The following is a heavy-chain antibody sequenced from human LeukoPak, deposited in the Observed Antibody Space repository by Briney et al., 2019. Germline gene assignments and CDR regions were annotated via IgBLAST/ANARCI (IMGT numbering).Heavy chain of an antibody. CDR3: TRLSIAAGGVLDY. V-gene: IGHV3-21*01. D-gene: IGHD6-13*01. Sequence: PGGSLRLSCAASGFTFSTYSMNWVRQAPGKGLEWVSSISTSSSYIYYADSVKGRFTISRDNAKNSLYLQMNSLRAEDTAVYYCTRLSIAAGGVLDYWGQGTLVTVSS. CDR1: GFTFSTYS. J-gene: IGHJ4*02. CDR2: ISTSSSYI.